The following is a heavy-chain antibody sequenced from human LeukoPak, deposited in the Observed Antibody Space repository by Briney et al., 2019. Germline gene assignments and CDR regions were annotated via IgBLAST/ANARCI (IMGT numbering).Heavy chain of an antibody. CDR2: ISASSNAI. J-gene: IGHJ4*02. Sequence: GGSLRLSCAASGFSFNSYSLIWVRQAPGKGLEWISYISASSNAIYYADSVKGRFTISRDNAKNSLYLQMNSLRAEDTAVYYCARDRMVRGACCKPPNYWGQGTLVTVSS. V-gene: IGHV3-48*04. CDR3: ARDRMVRGACCKPPNY. CDR1: GFSFNSYS. D-gene: IGHD3-10*01.